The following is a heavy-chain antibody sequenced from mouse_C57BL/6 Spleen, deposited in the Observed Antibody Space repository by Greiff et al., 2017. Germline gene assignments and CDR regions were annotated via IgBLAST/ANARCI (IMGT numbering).Heavy chain of an antibody. CDR2: IYPGSGST. CDR1: GYTFTSYW. CDR3: ARRGTTAYYAMDY. D-gene: IGHD1-2*01. J-gene: IGHJ4*01. Sequence: QVQLQQSGAELVKPGASVKMSCKASGYTFTSYWITWVKQRPGQGLEWIGDIYPGSGSTNYNEKFKSKATLTVDTSSSTAYMQLSSLTSEDSAVYYCARRGTTAYYAMDYWGQGTSVTVSS. V-gene: IGHV1-55*01.